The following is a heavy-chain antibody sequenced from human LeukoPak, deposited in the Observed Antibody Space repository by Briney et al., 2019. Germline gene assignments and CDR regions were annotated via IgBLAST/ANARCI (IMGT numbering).Heavy chain of an antibody. CDR2: IYYSGNT. CDR1: GGSISSYY. Sequence: ASETLSLTCTVSGGSISSYYWSWIRQPPGKGLEWIGYIYYSGNTNYNPSLKSRVTISVDTSKNQFSLKLSSVTAADTAVYYCARVGDGDYYYGMDVWGQGTTVTVSS. CDR3: ARVGDGDYYYGMDV. V-gene: IGHV4-59*01. J-gene: IGHJ6*02. D-gene: IGHD2-21*02.